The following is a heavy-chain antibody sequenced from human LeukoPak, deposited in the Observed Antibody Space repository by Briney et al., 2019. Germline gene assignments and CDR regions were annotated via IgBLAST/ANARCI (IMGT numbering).Heavy chain of an antibody. Sequence: ASVKVSCKASGYTFTGYYMHWVRQAPGQGLEWMGRINPNSGGTNYAQKFQGRVTMTRDTSISTAYMELRSLRSDDTAVYYCARDSRAGDGGGDVWGQGTTVTVSS. CDR3: ARDSRAGDGGGDV. J-gene: IGHJ6*02. D-gene: IGHD2-21*01. V-gene: IGHV1-2*06. CDR1: GYTFTGYY. CDR2: INPNSGGT.